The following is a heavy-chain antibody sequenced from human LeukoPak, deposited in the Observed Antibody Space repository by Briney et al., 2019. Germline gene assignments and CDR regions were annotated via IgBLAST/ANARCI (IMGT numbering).Heavy chain of an antibody. CDR2: INPNSGGT. Sequence: ASVKLSCNASGYTFTGYYMHWVRQAPAQGLEWMGWINPNSGGTNYAQEFQGRVTMTRDTSISTAYMELSRLRSDDTAVYYCARESGIAVAGTGGHYYCYYRDVWGKGTTVTISS. V-gene: IGHV1-2*02. CDR3: ARESGIAVAGTGGHYYCYYRDV. D-gene: IGHD6-19*01. J-gene: IGHJ6*03. CDR1: GYTFTGYY.